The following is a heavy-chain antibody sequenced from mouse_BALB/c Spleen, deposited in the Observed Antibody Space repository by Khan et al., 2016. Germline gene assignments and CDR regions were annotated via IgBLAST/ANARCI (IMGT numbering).Heavy chain of an antibody. CDR3: LRDAMDD. Sequence: VQLQQSGPDLVKPGASVKISCKASGYSFTGYYMYWVKQSHEKSLEWIGRVNPNNGGSYSNQKFKGKAILTVDKSSSTAYMELRSLTSDDSAVYYCLRDAMDDWGQGTSGTVSA. D-gene: IGHD1-1*01. V-gene: IGHV1-18*01. CDR1: GYSFTGYY. J-gene: IGHJ4*01. CDR2: VNPNNGGS.